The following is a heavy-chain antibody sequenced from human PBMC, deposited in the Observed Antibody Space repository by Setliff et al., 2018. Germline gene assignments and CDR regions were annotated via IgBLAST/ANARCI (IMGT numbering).Heavy chain of an antibody. CDR3: ARGGYSYGLGGFPLDY. CDR2: IYTSGST. V-gene: IGHV4-61*02. Sequence: TLSLTCTVSGGSISRGSYDWSWIRQPAGKGLEWLGRIYTSGSTNYNPSLKSRVTISVDTSKNQFSLKLSSVTAADTAVYYCARGGYSYGLGGFPLDYWGQGTLVTVSS. CDR1: GGSISRGSYD. D-gene: IGHD5-18*01. J-gene: IGHJ4*02.